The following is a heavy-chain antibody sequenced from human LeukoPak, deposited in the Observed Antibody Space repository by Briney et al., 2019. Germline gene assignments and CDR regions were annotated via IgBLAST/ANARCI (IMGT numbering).Heavy chain of an antibody. CDR1: GYTFTNYA. CDR3: ARAFQSLGGLSLPDY. J-gene: IGHJ4*02. CDR2: IHPSTGNP. Sequence: ASVKVSCKASGYTFTNYAMNWVRQAPGQGLEWMGWIHPSTGNPTYAQGFAGRFVFSLDTSVSTTYLQISSLKAEDTAVYYCARAFQSLGGLSLPDYWGQGTLVTVSS. D-gene: IGHD3-16*02. V-gene: IGHV7-4-1*02.